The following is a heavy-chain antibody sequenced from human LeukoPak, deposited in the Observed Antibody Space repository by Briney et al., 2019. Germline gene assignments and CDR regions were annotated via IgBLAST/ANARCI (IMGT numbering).Heavy chain of an antibody. V-gene: IGHV1-69-2*01. CDR3: ATYPEISMVLQY. D-gene: IGHD3-10*01. J-gene: IGHJ4*02. CDR2: VDPEDGEA. Sequence: ASVKVSCKASVYTFTDFYIHWVPHAPGKGLEWMGRVDPEDGEAIYAEKFRGRVTMTADTSTDTAYLELRSLKSDDTALYYCATYPEISMVLQYWGQGSLVTVSS. CDR1: VYTFTDFY.